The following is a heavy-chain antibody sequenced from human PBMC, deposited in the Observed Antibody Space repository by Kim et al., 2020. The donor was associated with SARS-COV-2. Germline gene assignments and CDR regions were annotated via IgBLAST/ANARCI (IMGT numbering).Heavy chain of an antibody. CDR3: TNGIDFDY. J-gene: IGHJ4*02. Sequence: GNNRYDEDSVKGRFTISRDNSKTTLYLQMNSLRAEDTAVYFCTNGIDFDYWGQGTLVTVSS. D-gene: IGHD2-15*01. CDR2: GNNR. V-gene: IGHV3-30*02.